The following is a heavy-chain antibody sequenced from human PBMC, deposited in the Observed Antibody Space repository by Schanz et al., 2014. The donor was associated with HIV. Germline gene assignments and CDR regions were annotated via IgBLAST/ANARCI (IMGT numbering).Heavy chain of an antibody. D-gene: IGHD5-18*01. V-gene: IGHV3-23*01. CDR2: ITDSGDKT. CDR1: GFTFRSYA. J-gene: IGHJ5*02. Sequence: EVQLLESGGGLVQPGGSLRLTCAASGFTFRSYAMTWVRQAPGKGLQWVSSITDSGDKTDYTDSVKGRFTISRDNSRNALYLHMNSLRADDTAIYYCVKAYSSGFSGAGSWGQGALVTVSS. CDR3: VKAYSSGFSGAGS.